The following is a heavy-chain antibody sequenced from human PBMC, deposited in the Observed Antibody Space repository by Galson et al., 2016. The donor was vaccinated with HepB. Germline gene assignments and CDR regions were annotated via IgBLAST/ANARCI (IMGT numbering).Heavy chain of an antibody. J-gene: IGHJ4*02. V-gene: IGHV3-21*01. CDR3: ASASGYNWNYLMIVNYFDY. D-gene: IGHD1-7*01. CDR2: ISSSSSYI. Sequence: SLRLSCAASGFTFSSYSMNWVRQAPGKGLEWVSSISSSSSYIYYADSVKGRFTISRDNAKNSLYLQMNSLRAEDTAVYYCASASGYNWNYLMIVNYFDYWGQGTLVTVSS. CDR1: GFTFSSYS.